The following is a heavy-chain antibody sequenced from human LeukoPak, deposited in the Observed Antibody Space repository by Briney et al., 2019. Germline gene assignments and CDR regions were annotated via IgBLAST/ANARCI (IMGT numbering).Heavy chain of an antibody. Sequence: GGSLRLSCAASGFTFSSYGMHWVRQAPGKGLEWVANINQHGTDKYYVDSVRGRFTISRDNAKNSLYLQMNSLRAEDTAVYYCAANGGPFDFWGQGTLVTVSS. J-gene: IGHJ4*02. CDR2: INQHGTDK. D-gene: IGHD4-23*01. V-gene: IGHV3-7*05. CDR1: GFTFSSYG. CDR3: AANGGPFDF.